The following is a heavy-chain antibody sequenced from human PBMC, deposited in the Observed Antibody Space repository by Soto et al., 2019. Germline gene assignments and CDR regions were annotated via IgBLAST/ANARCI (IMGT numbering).Heavy chain of an antibody. J-gene: IGHJ6*02. CDR2: IKSKTDGGTT. V-gene: IGHV3-15*07. CDR1: GFTFSNAW. D-gene: IGHD3-22*01. CDR3: TSETVQEDERTYYYDSSGYYSKYYYGMDV. Sequence: EVQLVESGGGLVKPGGSLRLSCAASGFTFSNAWMNWVRQAPGKGLEWVGRIKSKTDGGTTDYAAPVKGRFTISRDDSKNTLYLQMNSLKTEDTAVYYCTSETVQEDERTYYYDSSGYYSKYYYGMDVWGQGTTVTVSS.